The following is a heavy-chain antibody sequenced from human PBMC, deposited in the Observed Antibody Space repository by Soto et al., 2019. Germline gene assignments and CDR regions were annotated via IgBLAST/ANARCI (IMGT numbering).Heavy chain of an antibody. Sequence: QVQLQQWGAGPLRPLETLSLTCGVSGGSFSGYYWAWIRQSPGKGLEWIGEINDRGSINYTPSLKRRGSISVEPSKTHYSLNLRSVTAADTAVYYCARESHDILTGPPWVWYFDLWGRGTLVTVSS. J-gene: IGHJ2*01. CDR1: GGSFSGYY. CDR3: ARESHDILTGPPWVWYFDL. CDR2: INDRGSI. D-gene: IGHD3-9*01. V-gene: IGHV4-34*01.